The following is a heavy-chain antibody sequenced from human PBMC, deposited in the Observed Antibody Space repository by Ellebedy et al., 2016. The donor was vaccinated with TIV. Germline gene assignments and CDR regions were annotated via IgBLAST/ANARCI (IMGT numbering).Heavy chain of an antibody. V-gene: IGHV4-59*01. J-gene: IGHJ4*02. CDR2: INYSGST. CDR1: GGSISSYY. Sequence: SETLSLTCTVSGGSISSYYWSWIRQPPGKGLEWIGYINYSGSTNYNPSLKSRVPISVDRSKNQFSLKLSSVTAADTAVYYCARNSMMGAYYFDYWGQGTLVTVSS. D-gene: IGHD3-22*01. CDR3: ARNSMMGAYYFDY.